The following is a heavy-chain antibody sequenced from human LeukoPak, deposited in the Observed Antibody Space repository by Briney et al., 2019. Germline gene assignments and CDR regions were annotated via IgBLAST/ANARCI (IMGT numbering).Heavy chain of an antibody. CDR1: GFTFSSYA. CDR2: ISYDGSNK. Sequence: GSLRLSCAASGFTFSSYAMHWVRQAPGKGLEWVAVISYDGSNKYYADSVKGRFTISRDNSKNTLYLQMNSLRAEDAAVYYCAGPYSSSSTHFDYWGQGTLVTVSS. D-gene: IGHD6-6*01. V-gene: IGHV3-30*04. J-gene: IGHJ4*02. CDR3: AGPYSSSSTHFDY.